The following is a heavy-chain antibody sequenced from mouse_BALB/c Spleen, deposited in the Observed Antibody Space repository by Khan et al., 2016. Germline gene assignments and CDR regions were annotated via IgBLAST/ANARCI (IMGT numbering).Heavy chain of an antibody. J-gene: IGHJ2*01. CDR2: INPDSSTI. D-gene: IGHD1-2*01. CDR1: GFAFSRYW. V-gene: IGHV4-1*02. CDR3: ERLRYYGYMNY. Sequence: EVKLLESGGGLVQPGGSLKLSCAASGFAFSRYWMSWVRQAPGKGLEWIGEINPDSSTINYTPSLKDQFIISRDNAKNTLYLQMSKVRSEDTALYYCERLRYYGYMNYWGQGTTLTVSS.